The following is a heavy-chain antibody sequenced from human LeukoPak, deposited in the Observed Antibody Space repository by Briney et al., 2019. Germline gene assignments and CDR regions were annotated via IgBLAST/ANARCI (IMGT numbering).Heavy chain of an antibody. J-gene: IGHJ4*02. CDR1: GGTFISYA. CDR2: IIPIFGTA. CDR3: ARDHNIVAPIDY. D-gene: IGHD5-12*01. Sequence: ASVKVSCKASGGTFISYAISWVRQAPGQGLEWMGGIIPIFGTANYAQKFQGRVTITADESTSTAYMELSSLRSEDTAVYYCARDHNIVAPIDYWGQGTLVTVSS. V-gene: IGHV1-69*13.